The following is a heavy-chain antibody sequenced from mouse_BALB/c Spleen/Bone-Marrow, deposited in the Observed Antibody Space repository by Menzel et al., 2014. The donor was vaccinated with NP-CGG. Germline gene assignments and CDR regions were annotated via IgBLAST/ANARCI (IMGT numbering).Heavy chain of an antibody. CDR3: ARDYYGSSYFDY. J-gene: IGHJ2*01. Sequence: QVQLQQSGPGLVSPSQRLSITCTVSGFSLTSYGVHWVRQPPGKGLEWLGVIWAGGSTNYNSALMSRLSISKDNSKSQVFLKMNSLQTDDTAMYYCARDYYGSSYFDYWGQGTTLTVSS. CDR1: GFSLTSYG. CDR2: IWAGGST. D-gene: IGHD1-1*01. V-gene: IGHV2-9*02.